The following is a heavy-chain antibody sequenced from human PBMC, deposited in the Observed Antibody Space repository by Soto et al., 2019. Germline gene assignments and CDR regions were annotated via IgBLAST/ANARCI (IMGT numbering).Heavy chain of an antibody. D-gene: IGHD2-15*01. CDR3: ARDFVVAAPVNYYYYGMDV. Sequence: ASVKVSCKASGYTFTSYAMHWVRQAPGQRLEWMGWINAGNGNTKYSQKFQGRVTITRDTSASTAYMELSSLRSEDTAVYYCARDFVVAAPVNYYYYGMDVWGQGTTVTVSS. CDR2: INAGNGNT. V-gene: IGHV1-3*01. J-gene: IGHJ6*02. CDR1: GYTFTSYA.